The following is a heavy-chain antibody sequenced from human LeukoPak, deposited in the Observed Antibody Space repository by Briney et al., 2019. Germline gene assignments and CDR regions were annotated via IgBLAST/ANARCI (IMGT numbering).Heavy chain of an antibody. CDR2: ISAYNGNT. CDR3: ARDTHYDILTGYYYNGMDV. J-gene: IGHJ6*02. V-gene: IGHV1-18*01. CDR1: GYTFTSYG. D-gene: IGHD3-9*01. Sequence: VASVRVSCKASGYTFTSYGIGWVRQAPGQGLEWMGWISAYNGNTNYAQKLQGRVTMTTDTSTSTAYMELRSLRSDDTAVYYCARDTHYDILTGYYYNGMDVWGHGTTDTVSS.